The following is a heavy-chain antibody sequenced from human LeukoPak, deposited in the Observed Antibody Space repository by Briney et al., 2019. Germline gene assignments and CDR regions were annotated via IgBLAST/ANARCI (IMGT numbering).Heavy chain of an antibody. D-gene: IGHD1-26*01. CDR2: ISGYNGDT. Sequence: ASVKVSCKASGYTFTSHGLSWARQAPGQGLEWMGWISGYNGDTNYAQKFQGRVTMTTDTSTNTAYMELRSLRSDDTAVYYCARSGSYPYWGQGTLVTVSS. V-gene: IGHV1-18*01. CDR1: GYTFTSHG. J-gene: IGHJ4*02. CDR3: ARSGSYPY.